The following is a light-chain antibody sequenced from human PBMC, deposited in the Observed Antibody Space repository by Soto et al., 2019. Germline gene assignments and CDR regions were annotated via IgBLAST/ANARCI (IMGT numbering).Light chain of an antibody. CDR3: QSYDSSLSSVV. J-gene: IGLJ2*01. V-gene: IGLV1-40*01. CDR2: GNT. CDR1: SSNIGAHYD. Sequence: QSVLTQSPSVSGAPGQRVTISCTGSSSNIGAHYDVHWYQHLPGTAPKLLIYGNTNRPSGVPDRFSGSKSGTSASLAITGVPAEDEAVYYCQSYDSSLSSVVFGGGTKLTVL.